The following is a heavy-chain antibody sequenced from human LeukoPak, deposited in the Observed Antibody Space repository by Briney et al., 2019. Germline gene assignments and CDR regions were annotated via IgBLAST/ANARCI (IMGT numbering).Heavy chain of an antibody. V-gene: IGHV4-39*01. CDR2: IFYSGST. CDR3: ARHSSTWNNWFDP. J-gene: IGHJ5*02. CDR1: GGSISSTSYY. D-gene: IGHD6-13*01. Sequence: SEALSLTCTVSGGSISSTSYYWGWIRQPPGKGLEWIGSIFYSGSTYYNPSLKSRVTISVDTSKNHFSLKLSSVTAADTAVYYCARHSSTWNNWFDPWGQGTLVTVSS.